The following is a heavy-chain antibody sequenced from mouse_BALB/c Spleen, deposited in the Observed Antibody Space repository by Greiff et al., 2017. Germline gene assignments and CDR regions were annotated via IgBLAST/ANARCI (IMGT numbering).Heavy chain of an antibody. V-gene: IGHV5-6-4*01. Sequence: EVKLVESGGGLVKPGGSLKLSCAASGFTFSSYTMSWVRQTPEKRLEWVATISSGGSYTYYPDSVKGRFTISRDNAKNTLYLQMSSLKSEDTAMYYCTRVLDSSGYVTYAMDYWGQGTSVTVSS. CDR3: TRVLDSSGYVTYAMDY. CDR2: ISSGGSYT. CDR1: GFTFSSYT. D-gene: IGHD3-2*01. J-gene: IGHJ4*01.